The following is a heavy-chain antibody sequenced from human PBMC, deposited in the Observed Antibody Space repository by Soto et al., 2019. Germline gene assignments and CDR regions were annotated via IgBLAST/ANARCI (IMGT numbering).Heavy chain of an antibody. V-gene: IGHV4-59*11. CDR3: TRANWYAEY. D-gene: IGHD7-27*01. J-gene: IGHJ4*02. CDR1: GGSISNHY. CDR2: IYYNGNT. Sequence: QVQLQESGPGLVKPSETLSLTCTVSGGSISNHYWIWIRQPPGKGLEWIGYIYYNGNTNYNPPLKSRVTMSVDTSKTQIALKLSSVTAADTAVYYCTRANWYAEYWGQGTLVTVSS.